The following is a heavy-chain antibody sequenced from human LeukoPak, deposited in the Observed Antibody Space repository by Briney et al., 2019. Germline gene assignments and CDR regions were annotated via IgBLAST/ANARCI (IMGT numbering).Heavy chain of an antibody. CDR2: IRYDGTNA. Sequence: GGSLRLSCAASGFTFSNSGMHWVRQAPGKGLEWVAVIRYDGTNAYYADSVRGRFTISRDNSNNTLYLQMNSLRAEDTAVYYCASPGGSGSYQLDYWGQGTLVTVSS. V-gene: IGHV3-33*01. CDR3: ASPGGSGSYQLDY. D-gene: IGHD3-10*01. J-gene: IGHJ4*02. CDR1: GFTFSNSG.